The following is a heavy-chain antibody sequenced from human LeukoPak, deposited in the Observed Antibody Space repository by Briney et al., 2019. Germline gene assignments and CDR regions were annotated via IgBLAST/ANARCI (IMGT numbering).Heavy chain of an antibody. V-gene: IGHV1-46*01. CDR2: INPSGDGT. Sequence: ASVKVSCKASGYTFTDYYVHWVRQAPGQGLEWMGIINPSGDGTSYAQRFQGRVTMTRDTSTSTVYMELSSLRSEDTAVYYCARGARGYSYGSDAFDIWGQGTMVTVSS. CDR3: ARGARGYSYGSDAFDI. J-gene: IGHJ3*02. CDR1: GYTFTDYY. D-gene: IGHD5-18*01.